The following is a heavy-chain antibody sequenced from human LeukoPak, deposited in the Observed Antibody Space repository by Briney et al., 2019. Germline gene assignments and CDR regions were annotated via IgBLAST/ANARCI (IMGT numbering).Heavy chain of an antibody. Sequence: QTGGSLRLSCAASGFTFSSYEMNWVRQAPGKGLEWVSYISSSGSTIYYADSVKGRFTISRDNSKNTLYLQMNSLRAEDTAVYYCAVDTAKKNVGYDYWGQGTLVTVSS. D-gene: IGHD5-18*01. V-gene: IGHV3-48*03. J-gene: IGHJ4*02. CDR1: GFTFSSYE. CDR3: AVDTAKKNVGYDY. CDR2: ISSSGSTI.